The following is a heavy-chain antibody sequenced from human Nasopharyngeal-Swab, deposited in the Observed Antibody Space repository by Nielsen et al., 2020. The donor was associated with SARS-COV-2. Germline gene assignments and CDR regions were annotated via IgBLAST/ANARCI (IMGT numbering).Heavy chain of an antibody. CDR3: ARDRNGFIYYYYGMDV. J-gene: IGHJ6*02. Sequence: GSLRLSCAASGFTVSSNYMSWVRQAPGKGLEWVANIKQDGSEKYYVDSVKGRFTISRDNAKNSLYLQMNSLRAEDTAVYYCARDRNGFIYYYYGMDVWGQGTTVTVSS. CDR1: GFTVSSNY. V-gene: IGHV3-7*01. D-gene: IGHD3-3*01. CDR2: IKQDGSEK.